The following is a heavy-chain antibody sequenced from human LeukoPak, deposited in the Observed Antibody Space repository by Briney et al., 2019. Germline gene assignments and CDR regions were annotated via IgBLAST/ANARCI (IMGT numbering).Heavy chain of an antibody. J-gene: IGHJ4*01. V-gene: IGHV3-7*01. CDR2: IKPDGNDK. CDR1: GFTFNIHW. D-gene: IGHD1-26*01. CDR3: ARGSSARFIGPEY. Sequence: GVSLRLSCVASGFTFNIHWMTWVRQAPGKGLEWVATIKPDGNDKFLVDSVKGRFTISRDNAKTSLFLQMNSLRVEDTAVYFCARGSSARFIGPEYWGHGTLVTVSS.